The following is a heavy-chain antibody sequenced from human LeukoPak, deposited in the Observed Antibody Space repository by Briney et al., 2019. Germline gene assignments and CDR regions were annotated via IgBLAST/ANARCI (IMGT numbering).Heavy chain of an antibody. CDR3: AREVNDYSNYRWFDP. CDR2: IYYSGST. D-gene: IGHD4-11*01. J-gene: IGHJ5*02. CDR1: GGSISSYY. V-gene: IGHV4-59*01. Sequence: SETLSLTCTVSGGSISSYYWSWIRQPPGKGLEWIGYIYYSGSTSYNPSLKSRVTISVDTSKNQFSLKLSSVTAADTAVYYCAREVNDYSNYRWFDPWGQGTLVTVSS.